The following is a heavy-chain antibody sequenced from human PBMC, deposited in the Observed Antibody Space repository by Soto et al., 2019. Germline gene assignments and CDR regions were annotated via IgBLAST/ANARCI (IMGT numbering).Heavy chain of an antibody. CDR1: GFMFDSYG. J-gene: IGHJ4*02. V-gene: IGHV3-33*01. Sequence: QVQLVESGGGVVQPGGSLRLSCVASGFMFDSYGMNWVRQAPGKGLEWVAIIWYDGSEKYHADSVKGRFTISRDNSKKALNLQMNGLRADDTAMYYGASEPGRIAVGGFDYWGQCTLVTASS. CDR3: ASEPGRIAVGGFDY. CDR2: IWYDGSEK. D-gene: IGHD6-19*01.